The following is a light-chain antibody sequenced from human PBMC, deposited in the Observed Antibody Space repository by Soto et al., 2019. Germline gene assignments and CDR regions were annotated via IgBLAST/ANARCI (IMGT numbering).Light chain of an antibody. J-gene: IGKJ1*01. CDR3: QQYGSSRT. CDR1: QSISRG. CDR2: DAS. Sequence: DIQLTQSPSTLSASAGDRVTIPCRASQSISRGLAWYQQKPGKAPKLLIYDASTLESGVPSRFSGSGSGTDFTLTIGRLEPEDFAVYYCQQYGSSRTFGQGTKVDIK. V-gene: IGKV1-5*01.